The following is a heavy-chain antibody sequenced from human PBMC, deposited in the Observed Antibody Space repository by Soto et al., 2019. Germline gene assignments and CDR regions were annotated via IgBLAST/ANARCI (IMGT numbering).Heavy chain of an antibody. CDR3: ARGSVDTVDSSGFYEY. J-gene: IGHJ4*02. D-gene: IGHD3-22*01. V-gene: IGHV4-39*01. CDR1: GGSISSTDHY. CDR2: IYFAGST. Sequence: SETLSLTCTVSGGSISSTDHYWGWVRQPPGKGLEWLGSIYFAGSTFHNPALKSRATISVDTSRNQFSLRLTTVTASDTAVYYCARGSVDTVDSSGFYEYWGQGTPVTVSS.